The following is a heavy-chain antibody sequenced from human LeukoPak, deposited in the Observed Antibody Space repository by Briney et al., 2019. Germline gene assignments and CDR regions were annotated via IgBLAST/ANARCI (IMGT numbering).Heavy chain of an antibody. CDR3: AHWGRGGSSRTHRFDY. V-gene: IGHV2-5*02. Sequence: SGPTQVNPTQTLTLTCTFSGFSLSTSGVGVGWIRQPPKKALEWLALIYWDDDKRYSPSLKSRLTITKDTSKNQVVLTMTNMDPVDTATYYCAHWGRGGSSRTHRFDYWGQGTLVTVSS. CDR1: GFSLSTSGVG. D-gene: IGHD2-15*01. CDR2: IYWDDDK. J-gene: IGHJ4*02.